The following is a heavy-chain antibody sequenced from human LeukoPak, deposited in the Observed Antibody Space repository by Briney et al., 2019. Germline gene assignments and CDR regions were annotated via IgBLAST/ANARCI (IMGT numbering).Heavy chain of an antibody. D-gene: IGHD5-24*01. CDR3: ARGLRDGYTEGRWYFDY. CDR1: GGSISSSSYY. J-gene: IGHJ4*02. CDR2: IYYSGST. Sequence: KTSETLSLTCTVSGGSISSSSYYWGWIRQPPGKGLEWIGSIYYSGSTYYNPSLKSRVTISVDTSKNQFSLKLSSVTAADTAVYYCARGLRDGYTEGRWYFDYWGQGTLVTVSS. V-gene: IGHV4-39*07.